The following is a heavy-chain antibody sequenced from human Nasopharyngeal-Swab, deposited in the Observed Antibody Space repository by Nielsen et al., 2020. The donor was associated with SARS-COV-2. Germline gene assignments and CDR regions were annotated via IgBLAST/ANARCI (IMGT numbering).Heavy chain of an antibody. V-gene: IGHV3-23*01. CDR2: ITGNGDTT. J-gene: IGHJ5*02. CDR3: ARPLSRDSTWTTEANWFDP. CDR1: GYTFSSYW. Sequence: GGSLRLSCAGSGYTFSSYWMHWVRQAPGKGLEWVSTITGNGDTTYYADSVRGRFTISRDNSENTVYLQMNSLRAEDTALYHCARPLSRDSTWTTEANWFDPWGQGTLVTVSS. D-gene: IGHD6-13*01.